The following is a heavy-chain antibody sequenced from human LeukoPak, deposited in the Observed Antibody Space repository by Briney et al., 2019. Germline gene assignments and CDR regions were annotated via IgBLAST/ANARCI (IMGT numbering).Heavy chain of an antibody. Sequence: GGSLRLSCAASGFTFSSYEMNWVRQAPGKGLEWFSYIGVSGSTMYYAESVKGRFTISRDNAKNSLYLQMNSLRAEDTAVYYCARERYCSSTSCPHGDLDYWGQGTLVSVSS. J-gene: IGHJ4*02. CDR2: IGVSGSTM. V-gene: IGHV3-48*03. D-gene: IGHD2-2*01. CDR3: ARERYCSSTSCPHGDLDY. CDR1: GFTFSSYE.